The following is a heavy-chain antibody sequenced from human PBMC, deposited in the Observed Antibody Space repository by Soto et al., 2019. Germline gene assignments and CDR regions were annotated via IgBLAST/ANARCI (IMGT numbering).Heavy chain of an antibody. CDR3: ARSGIAVAGPFDY. CDR1: GGSISSYY. V-gene: IGHV4-59*01. CDR2: IYYSGST. Sequence: QVQLQESDPGLVKPSETLSLTCTVSGGSISSYYWSWIRQPPGKGLEWIGYIYYSGSTNYNPSLKSRVTISVDTSKNQFSLRLSSVTAADTAVYYCARSGIAVAGPFDYWGQGTLVTVSS. D-gene: IGHD6-19*01. J-gene: IGHJ4*02.